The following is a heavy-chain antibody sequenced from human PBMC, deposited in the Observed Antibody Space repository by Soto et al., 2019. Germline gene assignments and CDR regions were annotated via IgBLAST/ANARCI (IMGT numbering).Heavy chain of an antibody. J-gene: IGHJ2*01. CDR3: ARVQRVEDFDL. V-gene: IGHV3-66*01. CDR2: IYSGGST. Sequence: GGSLRLSCAASGVTVSSNYMSWVRQAPGKGLEWVSVIYSGGSTYYADSVKGRFTISRDNSKNTLYLQMNSLRAEDTAVYYCARVQRVEDFDLWGRGTLVTVSS. CDR1: GVTVSSNY.